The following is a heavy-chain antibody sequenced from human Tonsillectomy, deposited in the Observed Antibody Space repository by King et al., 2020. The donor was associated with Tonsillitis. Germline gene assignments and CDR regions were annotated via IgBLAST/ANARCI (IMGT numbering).Heavy chain of an antibody. V-gene: IGHV3-30*18. Sequence: VQLVESGGDVVQPGRSLRLSCAASGFTFSSHGMHWVRQAPGKGLEWVGVISDDGDYKYYSDSVMGRFTISRDNSKNTLYLQMNSLRPEDTAVYYCAKGCSTGTICFLVDSWGQGTLVTVSS. CDR2: ISDDGDYK. D-gene: IGHD1-7*01. CDR1: GFTFSSHG. J-gene: IGHJ4*02. CDR3: AKGCSTGTICFLVDS.